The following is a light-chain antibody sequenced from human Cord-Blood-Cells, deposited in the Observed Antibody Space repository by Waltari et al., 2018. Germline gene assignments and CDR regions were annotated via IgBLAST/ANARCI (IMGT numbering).Light chain of an antibody. V-gene: IGKV1-5*03. CDR3: QQYDNLPLT. Sequence: DIQMTQSPSTLSASVGDRVTITCRASQSISSWLAWYQQNPGKAPKLLIYKASSLESGVPTRCSGSGSATDFTFTISSLQPEDIATYYCQQYDNLPLTFGGGTKVEIK. CDR2: KAS. CDR1: QSISSW. J-gene: IGKJ4*01.